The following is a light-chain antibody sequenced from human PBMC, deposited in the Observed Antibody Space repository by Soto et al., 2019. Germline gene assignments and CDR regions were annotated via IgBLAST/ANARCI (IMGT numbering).Light chain of an antibody. V-gene: IGKV3-20*01. CDR3: QQYGSSPPFT. J-gene: IGKJ3*01. CDR2: GAS. Sequence: EMVLTQSPGTLSLSPGERATLSCRASQSVSSSYLAWYQQKPGQAPRLLIYGASSRATGIPDRFSGSGSGTDFTLNISRLESEDFAVYYCQQYGSSPPFTFGPGTKVDIK. CDR1: QSVSSSY.